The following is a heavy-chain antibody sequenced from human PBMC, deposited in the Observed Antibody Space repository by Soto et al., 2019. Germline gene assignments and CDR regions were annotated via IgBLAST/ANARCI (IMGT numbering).Heavy chain of an antibody. CDR1: GYSISSGYY. Sequence: PSETLSLTCAVSGYSISSGYYWGWIRQPPGKGLEWIGSIYHSGSTYYNPSLKSRVTISVDTSKNQFSLKLSSVTAADTAVYYCARADVEMATISVWGQGTLVTSPQ. V-gene: IGHV4-38-2*01. CDR2: IYHSGST. CDR3: ARADVEMATISV. D-gene: IGHD5-12*01. J-gene: IGHJ4*02.